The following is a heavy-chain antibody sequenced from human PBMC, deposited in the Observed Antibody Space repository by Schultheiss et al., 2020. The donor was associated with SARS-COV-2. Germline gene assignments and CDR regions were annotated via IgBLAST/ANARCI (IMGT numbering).Heavy chain of an antibody. CDR2: IRTKAYGETT. D-gene: IGHD6-19*01. CDR1: GFTFGDYA. V-gene: IGHV3-49*04. Sequence: GGSLRLSCTTSGFTFGDYAMSWVRQAPGKGLEWVGFIRTKAYGETTEYAASEKGRFTISRDDSKSIAYLQMNSLKTEDTAVYYCTRGLNFTAVAGTHWYFDLWGRGTLVTVST. CDR3: TRGLNFTAVAGTHWYFDL. J-gene: IGHJ2*01.